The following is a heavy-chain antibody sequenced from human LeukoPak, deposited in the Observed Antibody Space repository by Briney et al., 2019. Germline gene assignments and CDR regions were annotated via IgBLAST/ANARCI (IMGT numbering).Heavy chain of an antibody. J-gene: IGHJ5*02. CDR3: ASSYSSGNFYIT. V-gene: IGHV4-4*07. Sequence: PSETLSLTRTVSGGSITSYYWSWIRQPAGKGLEWIGRIYTSGSTNCNPSLKSRVTMSVDTSKNQFSLKLSSVTAADTAVYYCASSYSSGNFYITWGQGTLVTVSS. CDR1: GGSITSYY. CDR2: IYTSGST. D-gene: IGHD3-10*01.